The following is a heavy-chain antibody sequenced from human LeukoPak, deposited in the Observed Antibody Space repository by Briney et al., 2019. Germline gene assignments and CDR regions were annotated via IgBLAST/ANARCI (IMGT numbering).Heavy chain of an antibody. CDR3: ATSGDHGDYGGY. CDR2: ISNNADST. J-gene: IGHJ4*02. V-gene: IGHV3-64*01. Sequence: GSLRLSCAASGIIFSNYGMHWVRQAPGKGLEYVSAISNNADSTYYVNSVRGRFTISRDNSKKTLYLQMGSLRTEDMGVYYCATSGDHGDYGGYWGQGTLVTVSS. CDR1: GIIFSNYG. D-gene: IGHD4-17*01.